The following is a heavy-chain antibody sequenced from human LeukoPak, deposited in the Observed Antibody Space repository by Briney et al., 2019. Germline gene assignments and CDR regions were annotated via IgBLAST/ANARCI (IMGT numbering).Heavy chain of an antibody. CDR1: GFTFSSYA. CDR3: VRGHSSGWHHFDY. D-gene: IGHD6-19*01. Sequence: GGSLRLSCAASGFTFSSYAMSWVRQAPGKGLEWVSTISGSGGSLNYADSVKGRFTISRDNSKNTQYVQMNSLRAEDMAVYYCVRGHSSGWHHFDYWGQGTLVTVSS. V-gene: IGHV3-23*01. J-gene: IGHJ4*02. CDR2: ISGSGGSL.